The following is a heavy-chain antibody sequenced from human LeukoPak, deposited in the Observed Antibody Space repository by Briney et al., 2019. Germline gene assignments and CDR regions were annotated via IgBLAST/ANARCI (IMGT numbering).Heavy chain of an antibody. Sequence: GGSLRLSCAASGCTFSSYWMSWVRQAPGKGLEWVANIKQDGSEKYYVDSVKGRLTISRDNSKNTLYLQMNSLRAEDTAVYYCAKKGISAADTFDYWGQGTLVTVSS. J-gene: IGHJ4*02. D-gene: IGHD6-13*01. CDR1: GCTFSSYW. V-gene: IGHV3-7*03. CDR2: IKQDGSEK. CDR3: AKKGISAADTFDY.